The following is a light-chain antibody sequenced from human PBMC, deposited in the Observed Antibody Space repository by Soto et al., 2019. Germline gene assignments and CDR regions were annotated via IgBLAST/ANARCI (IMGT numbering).Light chain of an antibody. CDR3: SSYASSSTLV. V-gene: IGLV2-14*01. CDR1: SSDVGGYNY. J-gene: IGLJ3*02. CDR2: EVS. Sequence: QSVLTQPASVSGSPGQSITISCTGTSSDVGGYNYVSWYQQHPGKAPKVIIYEVSNRPSGVSNRFSGSKSGNTASLTISGLQAEDEADYYCSSYASSSTLVFGGGTKLTVL.